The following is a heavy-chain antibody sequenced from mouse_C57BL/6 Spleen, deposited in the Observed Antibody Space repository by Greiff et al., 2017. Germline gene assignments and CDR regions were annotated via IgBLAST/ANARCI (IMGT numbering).Heavy chain of an antibody. V-gene: IGHV5-9-1*02. Sequence: EVMLVESGEGLVKPGGSLKLSCAASGFTFSSYAMSWVRQTPEKRLEWVAYISSGGDYIYYADTVKGRFTISRDNARNTLYLQMSSLKSEDTAMYYCTRVGSNDAMDDWGQGTSVTVSS. CDR3: TRVGSNDAMDD. CDR2: ISSGGDYI. CDR1: GFTFSSYA. D-gene: IGHD2-5*01. J-gene: IGHJ4*01.